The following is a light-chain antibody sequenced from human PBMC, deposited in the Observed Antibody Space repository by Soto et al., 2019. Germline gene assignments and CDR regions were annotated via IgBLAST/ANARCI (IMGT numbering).Light chain of an antibody. CDR1: SSDVGGYNY. CDR3: SSYAGSNNLGV. V-gene: IGLV2-8*01. CDR2: EVS. Sequence: ALTPPPSASGSPGQSVTISCTGTSSDVGGYNYVSWYQQHPSKAPKLMIYEVSKRPSGVPDRFSGSKSGNTASLTVSGLQAEDEADYYCSSYAGSNNLGVFGTGTKVTVL. J-gene: IGLJ1*01.